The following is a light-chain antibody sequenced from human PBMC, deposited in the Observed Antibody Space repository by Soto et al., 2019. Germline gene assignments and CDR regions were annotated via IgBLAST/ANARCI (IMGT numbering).Light chain of an antibody. Sequence: QSVLTQPPSASGTPGQRVTISCSGSSSNIGRNTANWYRQLPGTAPKLLIYSNNLRPSGVPDRLSGSNSGTSASLAISGLQSEDEADYYCAAWDDSLNGYVVGTGTKLTVL. J-gene: IGLJ1*01. CDR2: SNN. V-gene: IGLV1-44*01. CDR1: SSNIGRNT. CDR3: AAWDDSLNGYV.